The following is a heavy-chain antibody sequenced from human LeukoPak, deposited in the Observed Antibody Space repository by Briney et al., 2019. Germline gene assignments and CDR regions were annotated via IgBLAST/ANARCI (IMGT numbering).Heavy chain of an antibody. D-gene: IGHD6-19*01. CDR2: INPNRGGT. CDR3: ARASAVAGRGGTNWFDP. J-gene: IGHJ5*02. Sequence: GSSVTVSFKSSGYTFTGYYMHWLRQAPGQGLEGMGWINPNRGGTNYAQKFQGRVTMTRATSINTAYMELSRLRSDDTAMYYCARASAVAGRGGTNWFDPWGQGTLVTVSS. V-gene: IGHV1-2*02. CDR1: GYTFTGYY.